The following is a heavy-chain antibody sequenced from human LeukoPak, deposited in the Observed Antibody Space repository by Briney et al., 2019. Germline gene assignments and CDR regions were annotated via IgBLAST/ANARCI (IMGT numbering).Heavy chain of an antibody. CDR3: AKDSPPFSSGYYLSSLDY. Sequence: SETLSLTCTVSGGSISSYYWSWIRQPPGKGLEWIGYIYYSGSTNYNPSLKSRVTISVDTSKNQFSLKLSSVTAADTAVYYCAKDSPPFSSGYYLSSLDYWGQGTLVTVSS. CDR1: GGSISSYY. V-gene: IGHV4-59*01. D-gene: IGHD3-22*01. J-gene: IGHJ4*02. CDR2: IYYSGST.